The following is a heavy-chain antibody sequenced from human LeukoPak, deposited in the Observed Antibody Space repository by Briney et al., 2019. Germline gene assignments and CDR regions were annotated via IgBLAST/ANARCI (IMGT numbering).Heavy chain of an antibody. D-gene: IGHD3-3*01. Sequence: GGSLRLSCAASGFTFSSYSMNWVRQAPGKGLEWVSSISSSSSYIYYADSVKGRFTISRDNAKNSLYLQMNSLRAEDTAVYYCARVPSSFWSGYYYFDYWGQGTLVTVSS. CDR3: ARVPSSFWSGYYYFDY. CDR2: ISSSSSYI. V-gene: IGHV3-21*01. CDR1: GFTFSSYS. J-gene: IGHJ4*02.